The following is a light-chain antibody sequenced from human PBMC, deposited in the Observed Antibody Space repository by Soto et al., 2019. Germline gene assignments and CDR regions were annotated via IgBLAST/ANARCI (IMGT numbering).Light chain of an antibody. CDR3: QQSYSTPPIT. Sequence: DIQMTKSPSSLSASVVERSTITFLSSQLISNYLDWYQQKPGKAPKLLIYASSLQSGVPSRFSGSGSGTDFTLTIRSLQPEDFATYYCQQSYSTPPITCGKGKRLEIK. CDR2: AS. J-gene: IGKJ5*01. CDR1: QLISNY. V-gene: IGKV1-39*01.